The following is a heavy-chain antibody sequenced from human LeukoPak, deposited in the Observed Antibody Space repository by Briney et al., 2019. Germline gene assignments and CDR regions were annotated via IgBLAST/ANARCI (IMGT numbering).Heavy chain of an antibody. J-gene: IGHJ4*02. D-gene: IGHD3-22*01. V-gene: IGHV1-69*13. CDR2: IIPIFGTA. Sequence: ASVEVSCKASGGTFSSYAISWVRQATGQGLEWMGGIIPIFGTANYAQKFQGRVTITADESTSTAYMELSSLRSEDTAVYYCARDGPYYYDSSGYYSGDYWGQGTLVTVSS. CDR3: ARDGPYYYDSSGYYSGDY. CDR1: GGTFSSYA.